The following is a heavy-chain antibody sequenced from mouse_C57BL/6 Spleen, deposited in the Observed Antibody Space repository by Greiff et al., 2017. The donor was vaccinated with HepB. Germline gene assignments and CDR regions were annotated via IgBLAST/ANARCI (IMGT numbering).Heavy chain of an antibody. CDR2: IRSKSSNYAT. Sequence: EVMLVESGGGLVQPKGSLKLSCAASGFTFNTYAMHWVRQAPGKGLEWVARIRSKSSNYATYYADSVKDRFTISRDDSQSMLYLQMNNLKTEDTAMYYCVRDGLLRHQGYFDVWGTGTTVTVSS. J-gene: IGHJ1*03. D-gene: IGHD2-3*01. CDR1: GFTFNTYA. CDR3: VRDGLLRHQGYFDV. V-gene: IGHV10-3*01.